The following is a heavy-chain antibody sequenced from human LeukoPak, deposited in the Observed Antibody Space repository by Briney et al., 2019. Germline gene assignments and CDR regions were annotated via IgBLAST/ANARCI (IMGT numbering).Heavy chain of an antibody. D-gene: IGHD2-2*01. Sequence: PGGSLRLSCAASVFTFSSYAMSWVRQAPGKGLEWVSAIIGIGGSTYYADSVKGRFTTSRDNSKNTLYLQMNSLRAEDTAVYYCAKRAGLGYCSSTSCNWYFDYWGQGTLVTVSS. J-gene: IGHJ4*02. CDR3: AKRAGLGYCSSTSCNWYFDY. CDR2: IIGIGGST. V-gene: IGHV3-23*01. CDR1: VFTFSSYA.